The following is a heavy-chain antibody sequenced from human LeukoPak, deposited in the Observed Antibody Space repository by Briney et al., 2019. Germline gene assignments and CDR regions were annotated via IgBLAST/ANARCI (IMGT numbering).Heavy chain of an antibody. V-gene: IGHV1-8*03. CDR3: AATLGLDAFDI. Sequence: ASVKVSCKASGYTFTSYDINWVRQATGQGLEWMGWMNPNSGNTGYAQKFQGRVTITRNTSISTAYMELSSLRSEGTAVYYCAATLGLDAFDIWGQGTMVTVSS. CDR2: MNPNSGNT. J-gene: IGHJ3*02. CDR1: GYTFTSYD.